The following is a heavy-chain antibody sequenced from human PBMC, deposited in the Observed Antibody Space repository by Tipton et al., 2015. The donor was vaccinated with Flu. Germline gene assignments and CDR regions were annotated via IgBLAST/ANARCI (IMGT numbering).Heavy chain of an antibody. CDR1: GGSFSGYY. CDR3: ARATLSGAVAGFDY. Sequence: TLSLTCAVYGGSFSGYYWSWIRQPPGKGLEWIGEINHSGSTNYNPSLKSRVTISVDTSKNQFSLKLSSVAAADTAVYYCARATLSGAVAGFDYWGQGTLVTVSS. CDR2: INHSGST. J-gene: IGHJ4*02. V-gene: IGHV4-34*01. D-gene: IGHD6-19*01.